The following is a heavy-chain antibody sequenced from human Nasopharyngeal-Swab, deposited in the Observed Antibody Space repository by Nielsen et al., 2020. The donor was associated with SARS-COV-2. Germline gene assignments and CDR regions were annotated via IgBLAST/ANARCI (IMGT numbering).Heavy chain of an antibody. V-gene: IGHV3-21*01. CDR3: ARGPGTAMATGDY. J-gene: IGHJ4*02. Sequence: GESLKISCAASGFTFSSYSMNWVRQAPGKRLEWVSSISSSSSYIYYADSVKGRFTISRDNAKNSLYLQMNSLRAEDTAVYYCARGPGTAMATGDYWGQGTLVTVSS. CDR1: GFTFSSYS. CDR2: ISSSSSYI. D-gene: IGHD5-18*01.